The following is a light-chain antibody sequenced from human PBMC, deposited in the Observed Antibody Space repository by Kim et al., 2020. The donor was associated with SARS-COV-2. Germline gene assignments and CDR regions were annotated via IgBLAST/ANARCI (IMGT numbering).Light chain of an antibody. CDR1: SSDVGGYNY. J-gene: IGLJ2*01. V-gene: IGLV2-14*01. CDR3: SSYTSSGTQVV. Sequence: QAITICCTGTSSDVGGYNYVSWYQQHPGKAPKLMIYEGDKRPAGVSERFSGCKSGDTASRTISGLQAEDETDYYCSSYTSSGTQVVFGGGTKLTVL. CDR2: EGD.